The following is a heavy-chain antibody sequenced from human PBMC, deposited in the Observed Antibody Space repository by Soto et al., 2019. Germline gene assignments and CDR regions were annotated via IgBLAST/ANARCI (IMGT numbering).Heavy chain of an antibody. J-gene: IGHJ6*02. CDR3: ARGFMYGGAFYYYYGMDV. Sequence: SETLSLTCAVYGGSFSGYYWSWIRQPPGKGLEWIGEINHSGSTNYNPSLKSRVTISVDTSKNQFSLMLSSVTAADTAVYYCARGFMYGGAFYYYYGMDVWGQGTTVTVSS. CDR1: GGSFSGYY. CDR2: INHSGST. D-gene: IGHD2-21*01. V-gene: IGHV4-34*01.